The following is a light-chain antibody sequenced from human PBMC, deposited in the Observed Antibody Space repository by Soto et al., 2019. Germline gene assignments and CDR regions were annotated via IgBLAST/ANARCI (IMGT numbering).Light chain of an antibody. CDR1: QSVNSNY. CDR2: GAS. Sequence: EIVLTQSPGTLSLSPGERATLSCRASQSVNSNYLAWYQQKPGQGPRVLMYGASSRATGIPDRFSGSGSGTDFTLTISRLEPEDFAVYYCQQYDSPPRTVGQGTKVEIK. CDR3: QQYDSPPRT. J-gene: IGKJ1*01. V-gene: IGKV3-20*01.